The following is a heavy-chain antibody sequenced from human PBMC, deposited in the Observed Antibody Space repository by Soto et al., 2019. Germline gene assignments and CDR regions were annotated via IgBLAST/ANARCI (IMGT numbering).Heavy chain of an antibody. J-gene: IGHJ4*02. D-gene: IGHD1-26*01. CDR2: ISGSGGST. CDR1: GFTFSSYA. V-gene: IGHV3-23*01. Sequence: EVQLLESGGGLVQPGGSLRLSCAASGFTFSSYAMRWVRQAPGKGLEWVSAISGSGGSTYYADSVKGRFTISRANSKNTVYLQMNSLRGEDTAVYYCARRGSGSYYDYWGQGTLVTVSS. CDR3: ARRGSGSYYDY.